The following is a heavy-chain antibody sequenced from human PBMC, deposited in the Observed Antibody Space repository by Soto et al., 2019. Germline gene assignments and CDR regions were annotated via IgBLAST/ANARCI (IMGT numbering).Heavy chain of an antibody. J-gene: IGHJ6*02. D-gene: IGHD3-16*01. Sequence: ASVKVSCKASGYTFTSYEINWVRQATGQGLEWMGWTNPDRGHTLFAQKFQGRVTMSRDTSTSTAYMELSSLTSEDTAVYYCAMVDNYVTPTPQDVWGQGTTVTVSS. CDR1: GYTFTSYE. V-gene: IGHV1-8*01. CDR2: TNPDRGHT. CDR3: AMVDNYVTPTPQDV.